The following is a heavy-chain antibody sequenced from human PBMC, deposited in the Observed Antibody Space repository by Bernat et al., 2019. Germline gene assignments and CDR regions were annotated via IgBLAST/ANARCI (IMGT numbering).Heavy chain of an antibody. J-gene: IGHJ6*01. Sequence: GTFSSYTISWVRQAPGQGLEWMGMIIPILGIANYAQKFQGRVTITADKSTSTAYMELSRLRSEDTAGYYWASEEQLDFYYYDWMDVWGQGT. D-gene: IGHD6-13*01. CDR3: ASEEQLDFYYYDWMDV. CDR1: GTFSSYT. V-gene: IGHV1-69*02. CDR2: IIPILGIA.